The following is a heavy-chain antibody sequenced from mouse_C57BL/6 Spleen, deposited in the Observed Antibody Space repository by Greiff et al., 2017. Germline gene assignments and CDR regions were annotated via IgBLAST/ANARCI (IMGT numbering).Heavy chain of an antibody. CDR3: ARSTMVKGFAY. J-gene: IGHJ3*01. D-gene: IGHD2-2*01. Sequence: EVQLQQSGPELVKPGASVKISCKASGYTFTDYYMHWVKQSHGKSLEWIGDINPNNGGTSYNQKFKGKATLTVDKSSSTAYMELRSLTSEDSAVYYCARSTMVKGFAYWGQGTLVTVSA. CDR1: GYTFTDYY. V-gene: IGHV1-26*01. CDR2: INPNNGGT.